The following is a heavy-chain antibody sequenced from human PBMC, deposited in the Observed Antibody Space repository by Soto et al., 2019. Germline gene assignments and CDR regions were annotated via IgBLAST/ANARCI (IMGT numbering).Heavy chain of an antibody. CDR3: AKEMVGGGLRPLFDY. CDR2: INPNSGGT. D-gene: IGHD2-21*01. V-gene: IGHV1-2*02. J-gene: IGHJ4*02. CDR1: GYTFTAYF. Sequence: ASVKVSCKASGYTFTAYFIHWVRQAPGQGLEWLGWINPNSGGTKYAEKFQGRLTMTGDTSINTAYMDLSSLKTDDTAVYYCAKEMVGGGLRPLFDYWGQGTLVTVSS.